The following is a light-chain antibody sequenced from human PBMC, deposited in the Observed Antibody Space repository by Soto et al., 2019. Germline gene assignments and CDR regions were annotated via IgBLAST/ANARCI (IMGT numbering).Light chain of an antibody. CDR2: GAS. V-gene: IGKV3-15*01. CDR1: QSVSSN. J-gene: IGKJ1*01. Sequence: EIVMTQSPATLSVSPGERATLSCRASQSVSSNLAWYQHKPGQAPRLLIYGASTRATGIPARFSGSGSGTELTLTISSLQSEDFAVYYCQQYNNWPWTFGQGTKVETK. CDR3: QQYNNWPWT.